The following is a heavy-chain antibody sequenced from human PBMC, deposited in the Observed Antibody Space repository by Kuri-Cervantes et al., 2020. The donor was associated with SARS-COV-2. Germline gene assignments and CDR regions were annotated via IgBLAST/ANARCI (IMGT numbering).Heavy chain of an antibody. CDR2: IYTGDSDT. CDR1: GYSFTSYW. J-gene: IGHJ4*02. Sequence: GEALKISCKGSGYSFTSYWIGGVRQMPGKGLEWMGIIYTGDSDTRYSPFFHGQVAITADRSISTAYLQWRSLMASDTAIYYCARSTWGCYFDFWGQGTLVTVSS. V-gene: IGHV5-51*01. CDR3: ARSTWGCYFDF. D-gene: IGHD3-16*01.